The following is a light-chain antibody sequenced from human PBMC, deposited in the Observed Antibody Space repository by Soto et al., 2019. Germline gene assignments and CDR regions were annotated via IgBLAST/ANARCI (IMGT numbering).Light chain of an antibody. CDR1: SSDVGGYNY. Sequence: ALTQPASVSGSPGQSITISCTGTSSDVGGYNYVSWYQQHPGKAPKLMIYEVSNRPSGVSNRFSGSKSGNTASLTISGLQAEDEADYYCSSYTSNSTLYVFGTGTKLTVL. CDR2: EVS. CDR3: SSYTSNSTLYV. J-gene: IGLJ1*01. V-gene: IGLV2-14*01.